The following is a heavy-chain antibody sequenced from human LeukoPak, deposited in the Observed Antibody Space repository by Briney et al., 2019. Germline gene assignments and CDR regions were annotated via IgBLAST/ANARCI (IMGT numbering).Heavy chain of an antibody. V-gene: IGHV3-21*01. CDR2: ISSSSSYI. CDR3: ASYCSGGSCYSADFDY. CDR1: GFTFSSYS. J-gene: IGHJ4*02. D-gene: IGHD2-15*01. Sequence: NPGGSLRLSCAASGFTFSSYSMNWVRQAPGKGLEWVSSISSSSSYIYYADSVKGRFTISRDNAKNSLYLQMNSLRAEDTAVYYCASYCSGGSCYSADFDYWGQGTLVTVSS.